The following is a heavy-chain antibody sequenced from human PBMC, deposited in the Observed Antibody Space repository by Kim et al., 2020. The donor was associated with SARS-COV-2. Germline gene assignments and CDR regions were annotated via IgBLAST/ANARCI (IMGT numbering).Heavy chain of an antibody. D-gene: IGHD4-17*01. CDR3: ARGLTVPYYFDY. CDR2: IYYSGST. J-gene: IGHJ4*02. CDR1: GGSISSGGYY. Sequence: SETLSLTCTVSGGSISSGGYYWSWIRQHPGKGLEWIGYIYYSGSTYYNPSLKSRVTISVDTSKNQFSLKLSSVTAADTAVYYCARGLTVPYYFDYWGQGTLVTVSS. V-gene: IGHV4-31*03.